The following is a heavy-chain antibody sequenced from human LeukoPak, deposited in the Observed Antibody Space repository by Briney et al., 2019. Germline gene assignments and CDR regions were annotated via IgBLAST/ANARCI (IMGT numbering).Heavy chain of an antibody. J-gene: IGHJ4*02. Sequence: GASVKVSCKASGYTFTSYGISWVRQAPGQGLEWMGWISAYNGNTNYAQKLQGRVTMTTGTSTSTAYMELRSLRSDDTAVYYCARNTAYCSGGSCYDRSGMYYWGQGTLVTVSS. CDR3: ARNTAYCSGGSCYDRSGMYY. CDR1: GYTFTSYG. V-gene: IGHV1-18*01. CDR2: ISAYNGNT. D-gene: IGHD2-15*01.